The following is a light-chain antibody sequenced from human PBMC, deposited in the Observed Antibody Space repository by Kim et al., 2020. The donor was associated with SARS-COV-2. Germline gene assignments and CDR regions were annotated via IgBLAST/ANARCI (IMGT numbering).Light chain of an antibody. CDR3: MQALQIPLT. CDR2: FSP. J-gene: IGKJ4*01. V-gene: IGKV2-28*01. Sequence: PACFSCRSHVWLLQPRVFYFLAWSVEMVGTHLPLLMSFSPGEPASISDRFSGSGSGTDFTLKISRVEAEDVGVYYCMQALQIPLTFGGGTKLEI. CDR1: VWLLQPRVFYF.